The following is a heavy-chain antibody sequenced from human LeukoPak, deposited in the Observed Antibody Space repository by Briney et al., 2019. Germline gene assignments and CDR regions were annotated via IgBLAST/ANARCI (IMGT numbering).Heavy chain of an antibody. CDR2: IYTSGST. V-gene: IGHV4-61*02. Sequence: SETLSLTCTVSGGSISSGSYYWSWIRQPAGKGLEWIGRIYTSGSTNYNPSLKSRVTISVDTSKNQFSLKLSSVTAADTAVYYCARDSPYGNTIDYWGQGTLVTVSS. D-gene: IGHD5-24*01. CDR1: GGSISSGSYY. J-gene: IGHJ4*02. CDR3: ARDSPYGNTIDY.